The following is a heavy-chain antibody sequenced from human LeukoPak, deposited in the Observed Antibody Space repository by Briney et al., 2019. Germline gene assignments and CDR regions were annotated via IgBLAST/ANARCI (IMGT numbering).Heavy chain of an antibody. J-gene: IGHJ6*04. CDR1: GYTFTSYY. Sequence: ASVKVSCKSSGYTFTSYYMHLVRQAPGQGLEWMGIINPSGGSTSYAQKFQGRVTMTRDMSKSTVNIELSSQRSDDTAVYYCARNRGLRSSWASPMDVWGKGTTVTVSS. V-gene: IGHV1-46*01. D-gene: IGHD6-13*01. CDR3: ARNRGLRSSWASPMDV. CDR2: INPSGGST.